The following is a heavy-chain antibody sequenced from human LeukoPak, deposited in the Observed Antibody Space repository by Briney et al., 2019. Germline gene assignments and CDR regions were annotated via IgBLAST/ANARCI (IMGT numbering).Heavy chain of an antibody. CDR1: GGSVSRHY. D-gene: IGHD3-3*01. V-gene: IGHV4-4*07. CDR3: ARVGGVVSDY. Sequence: SETLSLTCTVSGGSVSRHYWNWIRQPAGKGLEWIGRFYNSGTTDYNPSLKSRVTISVDTSKNQFSLKLSSVTAADTAVYYCARVGGVVSDYWGQGTLVTVSS. CDR2: FYNSGTT. J-gene: IGHJ4*02.